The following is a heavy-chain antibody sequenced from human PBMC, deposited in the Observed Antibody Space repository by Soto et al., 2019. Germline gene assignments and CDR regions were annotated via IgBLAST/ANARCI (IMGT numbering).Heavy chain of an antibody. CDR3: ARGRSRWDY. V-gene: IGHV4-4*07. J-gene: IGHJ4*02. CDR2: IYSGGRN. CDR1: VGSISIFY. D-gene: IGHD6-13*01. Sequence: PPETLSLTCTFPVGSISIFYWGWIRQPAGKGLEWIGRIYSGGRNNYNPSLKSRVTMSVDTSKNQFSLRLSSVTAADTAMYYCARGRSRWDYWGQGTLVTVSS.